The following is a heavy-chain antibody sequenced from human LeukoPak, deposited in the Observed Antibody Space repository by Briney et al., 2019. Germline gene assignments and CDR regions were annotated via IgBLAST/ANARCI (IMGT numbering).Heavy chain of an antibody. D-gene: IGHD3-22*01. CDR2: ITSSGAAT. Sequence: PGGSLRLSCVVSGFTFSSYWMHWVRQAPGKGLEWVSSITSSGAATYYTDSVKGRFTISRDNSDNTLYLQMNSLRAEDTAVYYCAKDRPNYYGSNGHYYKLNGDCWGQGTLVTVSS. V-gene: IGHV3-23*01. CDR1: GFTFSSYW. CDR3: AKDRPNYYGSNGHYYKLNGDC. J-gene: IGHJ4*02.